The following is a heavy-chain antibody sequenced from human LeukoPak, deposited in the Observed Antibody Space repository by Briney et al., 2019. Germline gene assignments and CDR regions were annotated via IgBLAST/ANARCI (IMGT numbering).Heavy chain of an antibody. Sequence: SETLSLTCTVSGGSISSYYWSWIRQPAGKGLEWIGRIYTSGSTNYNPSLKSRVTMSVDTSKNQFSLKLSSVTAADTAVCYCARERRYCSNTSCFYFDYWGQGTLVTVSS. J-gene: IGHJ4*02. V-gene: IGHV4-4*07. CDR1: GGSISSYY. CDR3: ARERRYCSNTSCFYFDY. D-gene: IGHD2-2*01. CDR2: IYTSGST.